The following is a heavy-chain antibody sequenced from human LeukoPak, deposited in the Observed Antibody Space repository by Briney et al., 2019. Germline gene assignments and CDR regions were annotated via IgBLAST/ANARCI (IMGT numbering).Heavy chain of an antibody. CDR2: IYHSGST. CDR1: GGSISSGGYS. Sequence: PSETLSLTCAVSGGSISSGGYSWSWIRQPPGKGLEWMGYIYHSGSTYYNPSLKSRVTISVDRSKNQFSLKPSSVTAADTAVYYCARGSKSSQYNWFDPWGQGTLVTVSS. V-gene: IGHV4-30-2*01. J-gene: IGHJ5*02. D-gene: IGHD2-15*01. CDR3: ARGSKSSQYNWFDP.